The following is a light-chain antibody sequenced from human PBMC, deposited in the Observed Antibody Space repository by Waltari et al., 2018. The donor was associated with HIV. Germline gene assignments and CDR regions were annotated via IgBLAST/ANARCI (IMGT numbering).Light chain of an antibody. Sequence: EIVMTQSPATLSVFPGERATLSCRASQSISTNLAWYQQKPGQAPRPLIYGASTRATGIPARFSGTGYGTEFTLTISSLQSEDFAVYYCQQYDDWPPLSFGGGTRVEIK. CDR1: QSISTN. CDR3: QQYDDWPPLS. CDR2: GAS. V-gene: IGKV3-15*01. J-gene: IGKJ4*01.